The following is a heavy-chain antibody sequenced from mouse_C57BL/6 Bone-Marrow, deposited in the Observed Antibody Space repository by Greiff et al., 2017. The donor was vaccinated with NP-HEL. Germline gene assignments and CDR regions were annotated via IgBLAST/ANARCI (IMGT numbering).Heavy chain of an antibody. CDR1: GFNIKDDY. CDR3: TTRGNFYWYFDV. J-gene: IGHJ1*03. CDR2: IDPENGDT. Sequence: VQLQQSGAELVRPGASVKLSCTASGFNIKDDYMHWVKQRPEQGLEWIGWIDPENGDTEYASKFQGKATITADTSSNTAYLQLSSLTSEDTAVYYCTTRGNFYWYFDVWGTGTTVTVSS. D-gene: IGHD2-1*01. V-gene: IGHV14-4*01.